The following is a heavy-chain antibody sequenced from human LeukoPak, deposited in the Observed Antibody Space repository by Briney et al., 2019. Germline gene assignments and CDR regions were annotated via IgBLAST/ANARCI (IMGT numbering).Heavy chain of an antibody. Sequence: ASVKVSCRASGYTFTGYYMHWVRQAPGHGLEWMGWINPDSGGTNYAQKFQGRVTMTRGTSISTAYMELSRLRSDDTAVYYCARDGVLRLLEWFSHGGNWFDPWGQGTLVTVSS. CDR2: INPDSGGT. CDR1: GYTFTGYY. J-gene: IGHJ5*02. V-gene: IGHV1-2*02. D-gene: IGHD3-3*01. CDR3: ARDGVLRLLEWFSHGGNWFDP.